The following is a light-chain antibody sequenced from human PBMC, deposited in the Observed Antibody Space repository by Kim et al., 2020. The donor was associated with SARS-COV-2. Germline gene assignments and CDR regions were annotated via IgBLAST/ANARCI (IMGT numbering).Light chain of an antibody. Sequence: PASISFRSIPSRVYSDGNTYLGWLQQMPGQPPRLLIYDISSRFSVVPDRFSGSGAGTDFTLKISRVEAEDVGVYYCMQATQFPLTFGGGTKVDIK. J-gene: IGKJ4*01. CDR2: DIS. V-gene: IGKV2-24*01. CDR1: PSRVYSDGNTY. CDR3: MQATQFPLT.